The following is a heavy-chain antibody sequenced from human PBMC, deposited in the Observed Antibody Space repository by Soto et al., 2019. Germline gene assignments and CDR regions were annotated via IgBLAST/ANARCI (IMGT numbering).Heavy chain of an antibody. CDR2: ISGSGGST. D-gene: IGHD2-2*01. CDR1: GFTFSSYA. J-gene: IGHJ6*02. CDR3: AKDKLHCSSTSCYASYYYYGMDV. Sequence: GGSLRLSCAASGFTFSSYAMSWVRQAPGKGLEWVSAISGSGGSTYYADSVKGRFTISRDNSKNTLYLQMNSLRAEDTAVYYCAKDKLHCSSTSCYASYYYYGMDVWGQGTTVTVSS. V-gene: IGHV3-23*01.